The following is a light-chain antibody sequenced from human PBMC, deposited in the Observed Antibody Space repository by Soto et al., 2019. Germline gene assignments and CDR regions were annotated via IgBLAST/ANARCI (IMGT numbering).Light chain of an antibody. CDR3: QQYNNWRT. CDR1: QSVGTY. Sequence: EIVLTQSPGTLSLSPGERATLSCRASQSVGTYLAWYQQKPGQAPRLLIYGASSRATGIPARFSGSGSGTEFTLTISSLQSEDFAVYYCQQYNNWRTFGQGTKVDIK. CDR2: GAS. V-gene: IGKV3-15*01. J-gene: IGKJ1*01.